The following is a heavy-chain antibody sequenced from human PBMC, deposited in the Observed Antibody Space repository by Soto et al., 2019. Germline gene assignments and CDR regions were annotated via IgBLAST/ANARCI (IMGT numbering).Heavy chain of an antibody. CDR3: VRKNPGTRPFDY. CDR1: GFTFDTYA. J-gene: IGHJ4*01. Sequence: GGSLGLSCAASGFTFDTYAMNWVRQAPGKGLAWVSAIGTDSNTYYADSVKGRFTISRDNSRTTLYLQMNSLRAEDTALYYCVRKNPGTRPFDYWGQGTLVTVSS. V-gene: IGHV3-23*01. CDR2: IGTDSNT.